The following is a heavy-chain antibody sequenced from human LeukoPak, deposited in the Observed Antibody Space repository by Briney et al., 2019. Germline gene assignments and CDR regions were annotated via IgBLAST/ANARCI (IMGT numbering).Heavy chain of an antibody. V-gene: IGHV1-69*05. CDR2: IIPIFGTA. J-gene: IGHJ3*02. D-gene: IGHD1-26*01. Sequence: ASVKVSCKASVGTFSSYAISWVRQAPGQGLEWMGGIIPIFGTANYAQKFQGRVTITTDESTSTAYMELSSLRSEDTAVYYCAAPVVGAFAFDIWGQGTMVTVSS. CDR1: VGTFSSYA. CDR3: AAPVVGAFAFDI.